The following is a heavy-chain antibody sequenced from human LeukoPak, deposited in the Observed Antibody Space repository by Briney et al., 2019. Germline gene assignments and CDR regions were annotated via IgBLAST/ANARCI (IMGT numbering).Heavy chain of an antibody. V-gene: IGHV3-15*01. CDR1: GFIFANAW. J-gene: IGHJ1*01. CDR2: IKHNYRGGTT. CDR3: GTDGGLPPNYFSY. Sequence: GGSLRPSCAASGFIFANAWMHWVREAPGKGLEWAGRIKHNYRGGTTDYIAPVKGRSTISRDDSINTLYLEMDSLKTDDPAVYYCGTDGGLPPNYFSYWGQGNLVTVSS. D-gene: IGHD3-16*01.